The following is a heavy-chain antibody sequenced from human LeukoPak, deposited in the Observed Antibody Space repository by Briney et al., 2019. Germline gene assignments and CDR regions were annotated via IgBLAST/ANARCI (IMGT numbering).Heavy chain of an antibody. V-gene: IGHV4-38-2*02. Sequence: PSETLSLTCAVSGYSITSGYYWGWIRQPPGKGPDWIGTIYHSGSTYYNPSLKSRVTISVDTSKNQFSLKLSSVTAADTAVYYCARDPRTTYYYYYMDVWGKGTTVTVSS. CDR1: GYSITSGYY. CDR2: IYHSGST. CDR3: ARDPRTTYYYYYMDV. J-gene: IGHJ6*03. D-gene: IGHD1-14*01.